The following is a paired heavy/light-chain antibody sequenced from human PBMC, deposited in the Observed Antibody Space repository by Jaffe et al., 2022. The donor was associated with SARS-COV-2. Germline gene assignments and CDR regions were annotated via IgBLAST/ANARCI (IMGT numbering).Heavy chain of an antibody. V-gene: IGHV3-11*01. J-gene: IGHJ4*02. CDR2: ISTTGISI. Sequence: QVQLVESGGGLVKPGGSLRLSCAASGFTFSDYYMGWIRQAPGKGLEWVSYISTTGISIKYADSVKGRFIISRDNAKNSLDLQVNSLRAEDTAVYYCARAYGGYFDYWGQGTLVTVSS. D-gene: IGHD2-15*01. CDR3: ARAYGGYFDY. CDR1: GFTFSDYY.
Light chain of an antibody. CDR3: QQYGNSPLFT. V-gene: IGKV3-20*01. CDR2: GAS. J-gene: IGKJ3*01. Sequence: ENVLTQSPGSLSLSPGERATLSCRASQSVSSSYLAWYQQKPGQAPRLLIYGASTRATGIPDRFSGSGSGTDFTLTISRLEPEDFAVYYCQQYGNSPLFTFGPGTKVDIK. CDR1: QSVSSSY.